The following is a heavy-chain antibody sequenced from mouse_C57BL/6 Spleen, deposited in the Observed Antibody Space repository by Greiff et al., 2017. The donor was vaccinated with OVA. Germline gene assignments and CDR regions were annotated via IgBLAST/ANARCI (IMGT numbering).Heavy chain of an antibody. V-gene: IGHV1-50*01. J-gene: IGHJ3*01. Sequence: QVHVKQPGAELVKPGASVKLSCKASGYTFTSYWMQWVKQRPGQGLEWIGEIDPSDSYTNYNQKFKGKATLTVDTSSSTADMQLSSLTSEDSAVYYCSYGSSYAWFAYWGQGTLVTVSA. CDR2: IDPSDSYT. CDR1: GYTFTSYW. CDR3: SYGSSYAWFAY. D-gene: IGHD1-1*01.